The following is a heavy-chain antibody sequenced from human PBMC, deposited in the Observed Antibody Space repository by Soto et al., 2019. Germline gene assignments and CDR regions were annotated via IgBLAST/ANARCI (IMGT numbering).Heavy chain of an antibody. CDR3: ATLTKYDILTGFYPC. V-gene: IGHV3-23*01. Sequence: PGGSLRLSCAASGFTFSSYNMNWVRQAPGKGLEWVSALSGSGVSTYYADSVMGRFTISRDNSKNTVYLQMNSLRAEDTAVYYCATLTKYDILTGFYPCWGQGTLVTVSS. CDR2: LSGSGVST. J-gene: IGHJ4*02. D-gene: IGHD3-9*01. CDR1: GFTFSSYN.